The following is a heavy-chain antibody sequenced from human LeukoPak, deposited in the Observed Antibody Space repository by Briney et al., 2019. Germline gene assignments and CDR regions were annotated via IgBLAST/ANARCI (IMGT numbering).Heavy chain of an antibody. J-gene: IGHJ4*02. D-gene: IGHD3-10*01. CDR3: AKEDGEGFDY. CDR1: GFTFSSYA. Sequence: GGSLRLSCAASGFTFSSYAMNWVRQAPGKGLEWVSSIGGSGSSIFYADSVKGRFTISRDNAKNSLYLQMSSLRAEDTAVYYCAKEDGEGFDYWGQGTLVTVSS. V-gene: IGHV3-21*01. CDR2: IGGSGSSI.